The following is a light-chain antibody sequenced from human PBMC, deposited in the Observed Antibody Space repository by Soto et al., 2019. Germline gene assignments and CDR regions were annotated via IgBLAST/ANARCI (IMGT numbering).Light chain of an antibody. CDR1: SSDIGGYNY. CDR3: CSYSTSNTNNYG. J-gene: IGLJ1*01. V-gene: IGLV2-14*01. Sequence: SALTQPASGSGSPGQSITVSCTGTSSDIGGYNYVWWYQHHPGKAPQLIIYEVNLRPSGVSDRFSASKSGDTASLTISGLQAGDAADYFCCSYSTSNTNNYGFGSGPKVTV. CDR2: EVN.